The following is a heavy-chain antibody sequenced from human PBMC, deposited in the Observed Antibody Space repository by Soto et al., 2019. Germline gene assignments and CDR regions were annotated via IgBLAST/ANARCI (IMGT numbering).Heavy chain of an antibody. D-gene: IGHD3-22*01. CDR2: INHSGST. V-gene: IGHV4-39*01. CDR3: ARLGGYVSVGYYFLWDS. J-gene: IGHJ4*02. Sequence: KPSETLSLTCRVSDGSMNSDSSYWGWIRQPPGKGLEWIGVINHSGSTYHNLSLKGRVTMSVDASRNQFSLKLTSMTAADTAVYYCARLGGYVSVGYYFLWDSWGQGTMVTVYS. CDR1: DGSMNSDSSY.